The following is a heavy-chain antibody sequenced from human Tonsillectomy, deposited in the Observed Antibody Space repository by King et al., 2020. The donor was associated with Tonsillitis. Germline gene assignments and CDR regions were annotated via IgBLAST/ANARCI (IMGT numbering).Heavy chain of an antibody. V-gene: IGHV4-34*01. CDR3: ARRAYDYVWGSYRSFDY. Sequence: VQLQQWGAGLSKPSETLSLTCAVYGGSFSGYYWSWIRQPPGKGLEWIGEINHSGSTNYNPSLKSRVTISVDTSKNQFSLKLSSVTAADTAVYYCARRAYDYVWGSYRSFDYWGQGTLVTVSS. CDR1: GGSFSGYY. D-gene: IGHD3-16*02. J-gene: IGHJ4*02. CDR2: INHSGST.